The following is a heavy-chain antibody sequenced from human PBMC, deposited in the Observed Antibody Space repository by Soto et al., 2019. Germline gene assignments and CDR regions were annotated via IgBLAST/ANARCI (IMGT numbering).Heavy chain of an antibody. CDR2: ISNDGSDK. D-gene: IGHD6-13*01. CDR3: AKDQGIAASHGID. J-gene: IGHJ3*01. V-gene: IGHV3-30*18. CDR1: GFTFNNYG. Sequence: GGSLRLPCAASGFTFNNYGMHWVRQAPGKGLEWVAVISNDGSDKYYADSVKGRLTISRDNSKNTVYLQMNSLRAEDTAVYYCAKDQGIAASHGIDWGQGTMVTVSS.